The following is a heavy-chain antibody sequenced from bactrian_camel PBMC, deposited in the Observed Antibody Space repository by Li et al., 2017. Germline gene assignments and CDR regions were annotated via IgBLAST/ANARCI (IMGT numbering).Heavy chain of an antibody. V-gene: IGHV3S53*01. J-gene: IGHJ4*01. CDR2: FYSDGST. D-gene: IGHD7*01. CDR3: AADRTVGATYCSRRGQLRY. Sequence: HVQLVESGGGSVQTGGSLRLSCAASGYFGRNYCMGWFRQAPGKEREGVATFYSDGSTSYADSVKGRFTISRDNAKITLNLQMNSLKPEDTAMYYCAADRTVGATYCSRRGQLRYWGQGTQVTVS. CDR1: GYFGRNYC.